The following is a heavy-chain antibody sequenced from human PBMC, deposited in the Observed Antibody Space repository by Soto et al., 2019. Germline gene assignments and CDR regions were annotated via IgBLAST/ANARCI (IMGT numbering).Heavy chain of an antibody. CDR1: GGSISNAAYS. CDR3: ARERGGYGLFDS. J-gene: IGHJ4*02. CDR2: IYPSGMP. V-gene: IGHV4-30-2*01. D-gene: IGHD5-18*01. Sequence: HLQLQESGSGLVKPSHTLSLTCTVSGGSISNAAYSWSWIRQPPGKGLEWIGYIYPSGMPFYNPSLRSRVTISIDRSNDQFSLNLKSVTAADTAVYYCARERGGYGLFDSWGQGTLVTVSS.